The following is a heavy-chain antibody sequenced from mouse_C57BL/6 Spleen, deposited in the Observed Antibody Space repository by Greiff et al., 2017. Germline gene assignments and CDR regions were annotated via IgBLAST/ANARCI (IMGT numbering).Heavy chain of an antibody. CDR1: GFTFSSYG. D-gene: IGHD2-4*01. Sequence: EVQRVESGGDLVKPGGSLKLSCAASGFTFSSYGMSWVRQTPDKRLEWVATISSGGSYTYYPDSVKGRFTISRDNAKNTLYLQMSSLKSEDTAMYYCARQGYDYALAMDYWGQGTSVTVSS. CDR2: ISSGGSYT. J-gene: IGHJ4*01. CDR3: ARQGYDYALAMDY. V-gene: IGHV5-6*01.